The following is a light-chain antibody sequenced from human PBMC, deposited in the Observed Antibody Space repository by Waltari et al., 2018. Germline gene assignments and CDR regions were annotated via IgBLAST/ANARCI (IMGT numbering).Light chain of an antibody. Sequence: EIVLTQSPGTLSLSPGERATLSCRASQSVSGSYLAWYQQKPGQAPRLLIYGASSRATGIPDRCSGSGSGTDFTLTISRLEPEDFAEYYCQQYGRSPYTFGQGTKLEIK. J-gene: IGKJ2*01. CDR1: QSVSGSY. CDR2: GAS. V-gene: IGKV3-20*01. CDR3: QQYGRSPYT.